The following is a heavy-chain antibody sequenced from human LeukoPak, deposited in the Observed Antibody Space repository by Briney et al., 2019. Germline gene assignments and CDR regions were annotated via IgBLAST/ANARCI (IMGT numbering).Heavy chain of an antibody. Sequence: SETLSLTCTVSGGSISSYYWSWIRQPPGKGLEWIGYIYYSGSTNYNPSLKSRVTISVDTSKNQFSLKLSSVTAADTAVYYCARTWGPNWFDPWGQRTLVTVSS. V-gene: IGHV4-59*08. CDR2: IYYSGST. D-gene: IGHD3-16*01. CDR3: ARTWGPNWFDP. CDR1: GGSISSYY. J-gene: IGHJ5*02.